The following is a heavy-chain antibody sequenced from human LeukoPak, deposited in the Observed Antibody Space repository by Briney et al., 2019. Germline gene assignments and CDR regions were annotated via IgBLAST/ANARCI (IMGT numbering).Heavy chain of an antibody. J-gene: IGHJ4*02. CDR2: IYYSGST. CDR3: ARTWGYYFDY. V-gene: IGHV4-39*07. CDR1: GGSISSSSYY. D-gene: IGHD3-16*01. Sequence: PSETLSLTCTVSGGSISSSSYYWGWIRQPPGKGLEWIGSIYYSGSTYYNPSLKSRVTISVDTSKNQFSLKLTSVTAADTGVYYCARTWGYYFDYWGQGTLVTVSS.